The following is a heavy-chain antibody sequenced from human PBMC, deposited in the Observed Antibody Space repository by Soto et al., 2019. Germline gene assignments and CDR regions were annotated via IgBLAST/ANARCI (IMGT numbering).Heavy chain of an antibody. CDR1: GITFNSYG. J-gene: IGHJ4*02. Sequence: QVQLVESGGGVVQPGRYLRLSCAASGITFNSYGMHWVRQAPGKGLEWVAIISLDGSHKHYADSVKGRFTISRDNSKNTLYLQINSLRAEDTAVYYCAKPGQLGSYFDYWGQATLVTVSS. D-gene: IGHD6-13*01. CDR3: AKPGQLGSYFDY. V-gene: IGHV3-30*18. CDR2: ISLDGSHK.